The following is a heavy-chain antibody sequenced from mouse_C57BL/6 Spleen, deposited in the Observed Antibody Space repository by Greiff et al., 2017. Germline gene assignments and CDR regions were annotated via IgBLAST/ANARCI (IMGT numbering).Heavy chain of an antibody. J-gene: IGHJ2*01. CDR1: GYAFSGYW. D-gene: IGHD3-1*01. CDR2: IYPGDGDT. V-gene: IGHV1-80*01. CDR3: ARSGDVDYFDY. Sequence: QVQLQQSGAELVKPGASVKISCKASGYAFSGYWMNWVKQRPGKGLEWIGQIYPGDGDTNYNGKFKGKATLTADKSSSTAYMQLSSLTSEDSAVYFCARSGDVDYFDYWGQGTTLTVSS.